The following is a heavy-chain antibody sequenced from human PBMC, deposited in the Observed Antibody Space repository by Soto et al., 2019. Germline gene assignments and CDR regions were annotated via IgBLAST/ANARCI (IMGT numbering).Heavy chain of an antibody. CDR2: TSGSGGTT. Sequence: PGGSLRLSCAASGFTFSSYAMSWVRQAPGKGLEWVSATSGSGGTTYYADSVKGRFTFSRDNSKNTLYLQMNSLRAEDTAVYYCAKTANGWFSAFDIWGQGTMVTVSS. D-gene: IGHD6-19*01. CDR1: GFTFSSYA. CDR3: AKTANGWFSAFDI. V-gene: IGHV3-23*01. J-gene: IGHJ3*02.